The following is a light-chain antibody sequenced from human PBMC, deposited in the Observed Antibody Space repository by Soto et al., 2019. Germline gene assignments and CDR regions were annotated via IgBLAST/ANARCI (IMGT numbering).Light chain of an antibody. J-gene: IGKJ2*01. CDR1: QSVSSSY. CDR3: QQYGSSSYT. CDR2: GAS. Sequence: EIVLTQSPGTLSLSPGERATLSCRASQSVSSSYLGGYQQKPGQAPRLLIYGASSRATGIPDRFSGSGSGPDFNLTISRLEPEDFAVYYCQQYGSSSYTFGQGTKLEIK. V-gene: IGKV3-20*01.